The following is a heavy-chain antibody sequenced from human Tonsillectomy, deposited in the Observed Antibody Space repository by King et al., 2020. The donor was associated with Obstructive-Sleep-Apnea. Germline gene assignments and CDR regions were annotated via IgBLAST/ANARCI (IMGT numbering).Heavy chain of an antibody. J-gene: IGHJ4*02. CDR3: VKDGGQYYYSSGNDY. CDR2: ISSNGGST. D-gene: IGHD3-10*01. Sequence: VQLVESGGGLVQPGGSLRLSCSASGFTFSSYAMHWVRQAPGKGLEYGSAISSNGGSTYYADSVKGRFTISRDNSKNTLYLQMSSLRAEDTAVYYCVKDGGQYYYSSGNDYWGQGTLVTVSS. V-gene: IGHV3-64D*09. CDR1: GFTFSSYA.